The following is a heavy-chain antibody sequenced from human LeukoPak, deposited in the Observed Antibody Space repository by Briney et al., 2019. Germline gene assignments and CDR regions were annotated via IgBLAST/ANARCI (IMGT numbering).Heavy chain of an antibody. CDR1: GFTFSDQS. CDR3: VGPDSQFDC. V-gene: IGHV3-21*01. D-gene: IGHD3-10*01. CDR2: ISANSLHI. J-gene: IGHJ4*02. Sequence: GGSLRLSCAASGFTFSDQSMNWVRQAPGKGLEWVSSISANSLHIFHADSVKGRFTTSRDNAKNSLYLQMNNLRVEDTAVYYCVGPDSQFDCWGQGTLLTVSS.